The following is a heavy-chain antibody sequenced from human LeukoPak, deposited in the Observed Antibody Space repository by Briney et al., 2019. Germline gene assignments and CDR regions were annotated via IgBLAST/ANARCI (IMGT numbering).Heavy chain of an antibody. D-gene: IGHD2-15*01. CDR1: GGSISSNGYY. J-gene: IGHJ4*02. CDR2: IYYSGST. CDR3: ARLRLGSLGTSSSHLTPHEYFDY. V-gene: IGHV4-39*01. Sequence: SETLSLTCTVSGGSISSNGYYWGWIRQPPGKGLEWIGSIYYSGSTFDNPSLKSRVTISIDKSRNQLSLKLSSVTAADTAVYYCARLRLGSLGTSSSHLTPHEYFDYWGQGTLVTVSS.